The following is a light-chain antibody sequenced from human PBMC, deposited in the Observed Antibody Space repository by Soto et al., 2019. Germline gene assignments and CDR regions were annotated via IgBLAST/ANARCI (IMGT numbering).Light chain of an antibody. CDR3: QQYNNWPPIT. CDR1: QSVSIH. V-gene: IGKV3-15*01. CDR2: DTS. J-gene: IGKJ5*01. Sequence: ETVMTQSPGTLSVSLGERATLSCRASQSVSIHLAWYQQKPGQAPRLLIYDTSTRATGIPARFSGSGSGTEFTLTISSLQSEDFAVYYCQQYNNWPPITFGQGTRLETK.